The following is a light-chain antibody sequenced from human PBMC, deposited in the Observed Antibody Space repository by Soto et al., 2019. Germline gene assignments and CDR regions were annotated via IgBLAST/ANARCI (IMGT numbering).Light chain of an antibody. V-gene: IGLV2-11*01. Sequence: QSALTQPRSVSGSPGQSVTISCTGTNSDIGGYNYVSWYQQHPGKAPKVMIYDVSGRPSGVPDRFSGSKSGNTASLTISGRQAEDEDDYYCCSYAGRYGFLVFGGGTKLTVL. CDR3: CSYAGRYGFLV. CDR1: NSDIGGYNY. CDR2: DVS. J-gene: IGLJ3*02.